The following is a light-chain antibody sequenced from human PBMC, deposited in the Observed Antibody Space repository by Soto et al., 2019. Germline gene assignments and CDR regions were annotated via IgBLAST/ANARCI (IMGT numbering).Light chain of an antibody. CDR1: SSDVGGYNY. Sequence: QLVLTQPASVSGSPGQSITISCTGTSSDVGGYNYVSWYQQHPGKAPKLMIYDVNNRPSGVSNRFSGSKSGNTASLTISGLQAEDEADYYCSSYTSSSTLEVFGGGTKLTVL. V-gene: IGLV2-14*03. CDR2: DVN. J-gene: IGLJ2*01. CDR3: SSYTSSSTLEV.